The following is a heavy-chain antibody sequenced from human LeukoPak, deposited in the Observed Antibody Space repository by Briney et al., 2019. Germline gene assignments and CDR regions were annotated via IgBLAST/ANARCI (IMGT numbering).Heavy chain of an antibody. Sequence: GGSLRLSCAASGFTFSSYAMHWGRQAPAEGLDWVAVILYDGSNKYYADSVKGRFTISRDNSKNTLYLQMNSLRAEDTAVYYCARASQEVYYYGSGRGAFDIWGQGTMVTVSS. J-gene: IGHJ3*02. V-gene: IGHV3-30*04. D-gene: IGHD3-10*01. CDR3: ARASQEVYYYGSGRGAFDI. CDR1: GFTFSSYA. CDR2: ILYDGSNK.